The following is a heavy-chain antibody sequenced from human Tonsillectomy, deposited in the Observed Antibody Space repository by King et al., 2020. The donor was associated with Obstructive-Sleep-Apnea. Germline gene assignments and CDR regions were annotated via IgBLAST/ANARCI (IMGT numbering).Heavy chain of an antibody. V-gene: IGHV5-51*01. J-gene: IGHJ6*02. CDR2: VYPVDSHT. Sequence: VQLVESGAEVKKPGESLKISCQGSGYSFSRYWIAWVRQMPGKGLEWMGLVYPVDSHTKYSPSFQGQVTISADKSSSTAYLQWSGLKASDTAMYFCARGHYYDGLDVWGQGTTVTVSS. CDR3: ARGHYYDGLDV. CDR1: GYSFSRYW.